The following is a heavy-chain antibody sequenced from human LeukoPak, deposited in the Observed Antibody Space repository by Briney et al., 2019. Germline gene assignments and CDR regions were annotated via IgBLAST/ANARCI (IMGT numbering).Heavy chain of an antibody. V-gene: IGHV3-9*01. D-gene: IGHD2-21*02. Sequence: GRSLRLSCAASGLTFDDYAMHWVRQAPGKGLVWVSGISWNSGSIGYADSVKGRFTISRDNSKNTLYLQMNSLRAEDTAVYYCAKLPGRGDNYWGQGTLVTVSS. CDR3: AKLPGRGDNY. CDR2: ISWNSGSI. J-gene: IGHJ4*02. CDR1: GLTFDDYA.